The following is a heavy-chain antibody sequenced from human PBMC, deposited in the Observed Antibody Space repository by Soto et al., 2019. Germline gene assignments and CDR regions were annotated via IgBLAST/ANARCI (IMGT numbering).Heavy chain of an antibody. D-gene: IGHD6-19*01. Sequence: PGGSLRLSCAASGFSFANYAMSWVRQTPGKGLEWVSSISGSGGHLYYTGSVKGRFTISRDNSKNTLYLQMNSLRADDTAVYYCARFFGSGFDYWGQGTLVTVSS. V-gene: IGHV3-23*01. CDR3: ARFFGSGFDY. CDR1: GFSFANYA. J-gene: IGHJ4*02. CDR2: ISGSGGHL.